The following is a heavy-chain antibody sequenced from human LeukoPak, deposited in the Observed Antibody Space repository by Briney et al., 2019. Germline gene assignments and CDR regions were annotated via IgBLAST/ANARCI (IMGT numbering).Heavy chain of an antibody. J-gene: IGHJ1*01. CDR2: FDPEDGET. D-gene: IGHD1-26*01. CDR1: GSTLTELS. CDR3: ATDSGSYSAEYFSH. V-gene: IGHV1-24*01. Sequence: ASVTVSCKVSGSTLTELSMHLVREAPGKGLEWMGGFDPEDGETIYAQKFHGRVTMTEDTFTDTAYMELSRLRCEDAAVHYCATDSGSYSAEYFSHSGAGELVTVSS.